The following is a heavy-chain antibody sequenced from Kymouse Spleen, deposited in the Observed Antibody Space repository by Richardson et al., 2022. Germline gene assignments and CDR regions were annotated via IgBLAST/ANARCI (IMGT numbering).Heavy chain of an antibody. CDR3: ARGAPPLYSNLYYYYYYGMDV. Sequence: QVQLVQSGSELKKPGASVKVSCKASGYTFTSYAMNWVRQAPGQGLEWMGWINTNTGNPTYAQGFTGRFVFSLDTSVSTAYLQICSLKAEDTAVYYCARGAPPLYSNLYYYYYYGMDVWGQGTTVTVSS. J-gene: IGHJ6*02. D-gene: IGHD4-11,IGHD4-11*01. CDR1: GYTFTSYA. V-gene: IGHV7-4-1*01. CDR2: INTNTGNP.